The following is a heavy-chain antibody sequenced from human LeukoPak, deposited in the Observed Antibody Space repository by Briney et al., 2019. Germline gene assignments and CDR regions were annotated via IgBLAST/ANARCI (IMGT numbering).Heavy chain of an antibody. CDR1: DDSITSYS. CDR2: IHASGSS. Sequence: SETLSLTRSVSDDSITSYSWSWIRQPAGKGLEWIGRIHASGSSDYDPSLKSRVTMSVDTSKHQISLKVTSVSAADTAVYYCARVTPHEKLIDYWGQGTLVTVSS. V-gene: IGHV4-4*07. D-gene: IGHD1-14*01. J-gene: IGHJ4*02. CDR3: ARVTPHEKLIDY.